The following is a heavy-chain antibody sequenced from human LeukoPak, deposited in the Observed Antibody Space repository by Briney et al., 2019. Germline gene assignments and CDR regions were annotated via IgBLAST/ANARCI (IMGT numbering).Heavy chain of an antibody. D-gene: IGHD5-18*01. V-gene: IGHV4-61*02. CDR2: IYTSGST. CDR3: ARVRGYSYGAFDY. J-gene: IGHJ4*02. CDR1: GGSISSGSYY. Sequence: SETLSLTCTVSGGSISSGSYYWSWIRQPAGKGLEWIGRIYTSGSTNYNPSLKSRVTISLDTSKNQFSLKLSSVTAADTAVYYCARVRGYSYGAFDYWGQGTLVTVSS.